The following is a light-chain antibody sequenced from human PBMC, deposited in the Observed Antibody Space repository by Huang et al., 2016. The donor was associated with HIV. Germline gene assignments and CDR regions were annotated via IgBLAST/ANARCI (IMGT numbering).Light chain of an antibody. V-gene: IGKV4-1*01. CDR1: HSILNPFNNKND. J-gene: IGKJ3*01. CDR3: QQYCFTPMT. Sequence: IVMTQSPDSLAVSLGERATINGKSSHSILNPFNNKNDLGWYQQRPGPPPMCLIPWTSTRESGVPDRFSGSESGTNFTLTISSLQAEDVAIYYCQQYCFTPMTFGPGTNVEIK. CDR2: WTS.